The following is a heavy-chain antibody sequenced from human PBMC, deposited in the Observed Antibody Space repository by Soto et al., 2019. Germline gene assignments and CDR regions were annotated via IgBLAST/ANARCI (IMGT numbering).Heavy chain of an antibody. J-gene: IGHJ6*02. CDR2: MNPNSGNT. CDR3: ARERTGATSIDV. D-gene: IGHD1-1*01. CDR1: GYTFTRYD. Sequence: ASVTVSCKASGYTFTRYDINWVRQATGQGLEWMGWMNPNSGNTGYAQKFQGRVTMTRNTSISTAYMELSSLRSEDTAVYYCARERTGATSIDVWGQGTTVTVSS. V-gene: IGHV1-8*01.